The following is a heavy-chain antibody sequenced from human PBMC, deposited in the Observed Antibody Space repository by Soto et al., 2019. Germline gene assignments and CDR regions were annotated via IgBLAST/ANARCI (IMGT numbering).Heavy chain of an antibody. CDR3: AHLTTGGFYFDY. CDR1: GFSLRTSGVG. CDR2: IYWDDGK. J-gene: IGHJ4*02. D-gene: IGHD4-17*01. V-gene: IGHV2-5*02. Sequence: QITLKESGPTLVKPTQTLTLTCTFSGFSLRTSGVGVGWIRQPPGKALEWLALIYWDDGKRYSPSLKSRLTITKDTSKIQVVLRRTNMDPVDTATYYCAHLTTGGFYFDYWGQGTLVTVSS.